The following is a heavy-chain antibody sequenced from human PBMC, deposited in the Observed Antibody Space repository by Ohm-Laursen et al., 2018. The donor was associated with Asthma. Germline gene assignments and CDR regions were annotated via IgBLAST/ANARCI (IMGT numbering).Heavy chain of an antibody. J-gene: IGHJ4*02. Sequence: SSVKVSCKSLGGTLGTSVIGWVRQAPGQGLEWSGGINSVFGTSTYAQKFHDRFTITADESTSTVYMTLSSLTSEDTAVYYCARKAGSCITSNCYSLDFWGQGTLVTVSS. V-gene: IGHV1-69*01. CDR1: GGTLGTSV. D-gene: IGHD2-15*01. CDR2: INSVFGTS. CDR3: ARKAGSCITSNCYSLDF.